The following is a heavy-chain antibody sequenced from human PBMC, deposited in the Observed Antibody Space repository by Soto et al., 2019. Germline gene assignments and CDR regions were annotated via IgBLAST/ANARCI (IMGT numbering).Heavy chain of an antibody. CDR1: GYGFAVYW. J-gene: IGHJ4*02. V-gene: IGHV5-10-1*01. CDR3: ARQIYDSDTGPNFQYYFDS. D-gene: IGHD3-22*01. CDR2: IDPSDSQT. Sequence: RGESLKISCKGSGYGFAVYWITLVLQKPGKGLEWMGRIDPSDSQTYYSPSFRGHVTISVTKSITTVFLQWSSLRASDTAMYYCARQIYDSDTGPNFQYYFDSWGQGTPVTVSS.